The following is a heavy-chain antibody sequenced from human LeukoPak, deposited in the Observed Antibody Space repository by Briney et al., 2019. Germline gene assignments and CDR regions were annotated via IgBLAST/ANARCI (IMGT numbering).Heavy chain of an antibody. D-gene: IGHD6-19*01. V-gene: IGHV5-10-1*01. Sequence: PGGSLRLSCKGSGYSFTSYWISCVRQMPGKGLEWMGRIDPGDSYTSYSPSFQGHVTISADKSISTAYLQWSSLKASDTAMYYCARRVAVAGYYFDYWGQGTLVTVSS. J-gene: IGHJ4*02. CDR1: GYSFTSYW. CDR2: IDPGDSYT. CDR3: ARRVAVAGYYFDY.